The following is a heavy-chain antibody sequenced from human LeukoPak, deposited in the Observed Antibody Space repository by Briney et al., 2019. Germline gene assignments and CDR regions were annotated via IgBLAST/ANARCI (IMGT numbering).Heavy chain of an antibody. Sequence: GGSLRLSCAASGFTFISYGMQWVRQAPGKGLVWVSRINNGGSDMSYADSVKGRFTISRDNAKNTLYLQMKSLRAEDTAVYYCARVGGDSSSWQFAYWGQGTLVTVSS. CDR1: GFTFISYG. CDR3: ARVGGDSSSWQFAY. J-gene: IGHJ4*02. D-gene: IGHD6-13*01. CDR2: INNGGSDM. V-gene: IGHV3-74*01.